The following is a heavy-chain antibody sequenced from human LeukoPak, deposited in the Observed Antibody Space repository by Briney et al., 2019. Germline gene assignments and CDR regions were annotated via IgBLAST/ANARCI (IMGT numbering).Heavy chain of an antibody. D-gene: IGHD4-23*01. CDR2: IYYSGST. CDR3: ARTIRWSDAFDI. J-gene: IGHJ3*02. Sequence: SETLSLTCTVSGGSISSSYSYWGWIRQPPGKGLEWIGNIYYSGSTYYSPSLTSRVTVSVDTSENQFSLKLTSVTAADTAVYYCARTIRWSDAFDIWGQGTMVTVSS. CDR1: GGSISSSYSY. V-gene: IGHV4-39*07.